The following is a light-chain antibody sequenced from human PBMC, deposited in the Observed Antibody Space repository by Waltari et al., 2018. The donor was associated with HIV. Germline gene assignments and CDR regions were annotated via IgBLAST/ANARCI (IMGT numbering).Light chain of an antibody. CDR3: QEYSGYFRT. Sequence: DIQMTQSPSTLSASVGDGVPITCRASQSISNWLAWYQQKPGKAPKLLIYKASSLESGVPSRFSGSGSGTEYTLTISSLQPDDFATYYCQEYSGYFRTFGQGTKVEIK. V-gene: IGKV1-5*03. J-gene: IGKJ1*01. CDR2: KAS. CDR1: QSISNW.